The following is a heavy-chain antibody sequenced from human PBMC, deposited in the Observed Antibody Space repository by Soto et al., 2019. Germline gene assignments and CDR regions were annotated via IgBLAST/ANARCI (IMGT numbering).Heavy chain of an antibody. CDR1: GGSISSSSYY. J-gene: IGHJ4*02. Sequence: SETLSLTCTVSGGSISSSSYYWGWIRQPPGKGLEWIGSIYYSGSTYYNPSLKSRVTISVDTSKNQFSLKLSSVTAADTAVYYCARLQGTMVRGAIYWGQGTLVTVSS. D-gene: IGHD3-10*01. CDR2: IYYSGST. CDR3: ARLQGTMVRGAIY. V-gene: IGHV4-39*01.